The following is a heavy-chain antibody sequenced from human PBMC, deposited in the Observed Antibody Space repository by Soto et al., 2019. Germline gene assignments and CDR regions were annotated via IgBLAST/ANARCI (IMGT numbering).Heavy chain of an antibody. V-gene: IGHV1-69*13. D-gene: IGHD6-6*01. Sequence: SVKVSCKASGGTFSSYAISWVRQAPGQGLEWMGGIIPIFGTANYAQKFQGRVTITADESTSTAYMELSSLRSEDTAVYYCARAGYGGYSSSSPPYYFDYWGQGTLVTVSS. CDR1: GGTFSSYA. CDR2: IIPIFGTA. CDR3: ARAGYGGYSSSSPPYYFDY. J-gene: IGHJ4*02.